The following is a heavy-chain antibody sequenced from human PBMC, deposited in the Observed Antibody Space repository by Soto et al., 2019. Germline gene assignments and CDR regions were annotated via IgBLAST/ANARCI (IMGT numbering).Heavy chain of an antibody. V-gene: IGHV4-39*07. D-gene: IGHD3-10*01. CDR1: GGSISSSSYY. CDR2: IYYSGST. Sequence: SETLSLTCTVSGGSISSSSYYWGWIRQPPGKGLEWIGSIYYSGSTYYNPSLKSRVTISVDTSKNQFSLKLSSVTAADTAVYYCAREGFARTGVLLWFGELSSWGAFDIWGQGTMVTVSS. J-gene: IGHJ3*02. CDR3: AREGFARTGVLLWFGELSSWGAFDI.